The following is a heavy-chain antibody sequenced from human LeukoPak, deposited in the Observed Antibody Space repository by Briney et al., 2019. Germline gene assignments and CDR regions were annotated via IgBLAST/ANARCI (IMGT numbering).Heavy chain of an antibody. CDR2: INSDGSST. J-gene: IGHJ4*02. V-gene: IGHV3-74*01. Sequence: PGGSLRLSCAASGFTFSSYWMQWVRQAPGKGLVWVSRINSDGSSTSYADSVKGRFTISRDNAKNTLYLQMNSLRAEDTAVYYCARDRRYYDILTGYGRPSDSLDYWGQGTLVTVSS. CDR1: GFTFSSYW. CDR3: ARDRRYYDILTGYGRPSDSLDY. D-gene: IGHD3-9*01.